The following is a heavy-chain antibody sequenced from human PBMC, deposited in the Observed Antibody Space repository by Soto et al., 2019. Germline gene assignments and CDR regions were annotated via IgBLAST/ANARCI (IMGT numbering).Heavy chain of an antibody. CDR3: ARARYCGGDCYADAPYYFDY. D-gene: IGHD2-21*02. Sequence: QVQLQESGPGLVKPSQTLSLTCIFSGGSISSGGYYWSWIRQHPGKGLEGIGSIYYSGSTYYNPSLKSRVTISVDTSKNQFSLKLSSVTAADTAVYYCARARYCGGDCYADAPYYFDYWGQGTLVTVSS. V-gene: IGHV4-31*03. CDR1: GGSISSGGYY. J-gene: IGHJ4*02. CDR2: IYYSGST.